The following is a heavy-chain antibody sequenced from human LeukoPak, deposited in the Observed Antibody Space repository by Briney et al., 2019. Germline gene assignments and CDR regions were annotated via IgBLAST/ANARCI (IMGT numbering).Heavy chain of an antibody. J-gene: IGHJ3*02. CDR1: GYTFTNYG. D-gene: IGHD2-21*02. Sequence: VASVKVSCKASGYTFTNYGLSWVRQAPGQGLEWMGWISAYKGNTYYAQKLQGRLTMTTDTSTSTAYMELRSLRSDDTAVYYCARDLAYCGGDCYSDAFDIWGQGTMVTVSS. CDR3: ARDLAYCGGDCYSDAFDI. V-gene: IGHV1-18*01. CDR2: ISAYKGNT.